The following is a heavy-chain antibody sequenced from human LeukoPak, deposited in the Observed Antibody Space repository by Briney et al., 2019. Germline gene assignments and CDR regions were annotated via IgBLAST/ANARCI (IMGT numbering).Heavy chain of an antibody. CDR3: ARQRSRFGSGSYNWFDP. CDR1: GGSINTNY. V-gene: IGHV4-59*08. Sequence: TSETLSLTCTVSGGSINTNYWSWLRQPPGRGLEWIGSIYNLQSLPQESNRHLTKYNPSLRSRVTISVDTSKNQFSLRLTSVTAADTAVYYCARQRSRFGSGSYNWFDPWGQGTLVTVSS. CDR2: IYNLQSLPQESNRHLT. D-gene: IGHD3-10*01. J-gene: IGHJ5*02.